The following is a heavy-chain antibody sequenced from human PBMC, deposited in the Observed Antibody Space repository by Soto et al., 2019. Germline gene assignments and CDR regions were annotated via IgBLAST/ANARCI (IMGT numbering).Heavy chain of an antibody. Sequence: GGSLRLSCAASGFTFSSYAMHWVRQAPGKGLEWVAVISYDGSNKYYADSVKGRFTISRDNSKNTLYLQMNSLRAEDTAVYYCARGGSHIYYDSSGGFDYWGQGTLVTVSS. CDR1: GFTFSSYA. J-gene: IGHJ4*02. CDR2: ISYDGSNK. CDR3: ARGGSHIYYDSSGGFDY. V-gene: IGHV3-30-3*01. D-gene: IGHD3-22*01.